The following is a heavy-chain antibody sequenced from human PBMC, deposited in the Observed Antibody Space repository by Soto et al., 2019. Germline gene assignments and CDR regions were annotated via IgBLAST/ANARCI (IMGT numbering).Heavy chain of an antibody. CDR2: IIPIFGTA. V-gene: IGHV1-69*13. CDR1: GGTFSSYA. CDR3: ARDLWGWNHLGALSYYYYRMDA. D-gene: IGHD1-1*01. Sequence: SVKVSCKASGGTFSSYAISWVRQAPGQGLEWMGGIIPIFGTANYAQKFQGRVTITADESTSTAYMELSSLRSEDTAVYYCARDLWGWNHLGALSYYYYRMDAWGQRIALTV. J-gene: IGHJ6*02.